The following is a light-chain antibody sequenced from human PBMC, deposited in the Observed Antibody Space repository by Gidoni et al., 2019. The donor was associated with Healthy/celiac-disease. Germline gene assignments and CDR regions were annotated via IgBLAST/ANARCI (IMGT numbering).Light chain of an antibody. Sequence: DKQQPHSPSSLSASVGDKVTITCRASQSISSYLNWYQQKPGKAPKLLIYAASSLQSGVPSRFSGSGSGTDFTLTISSLQPEDFATYYCQQSYSTPRTFGQGTKVEIK. V-gene: IGKV1-39*01. CDR2: AAS. CDR3: QQSYSTPRT. CDR1: QSISSY. J-gene: IGKJ1*01.